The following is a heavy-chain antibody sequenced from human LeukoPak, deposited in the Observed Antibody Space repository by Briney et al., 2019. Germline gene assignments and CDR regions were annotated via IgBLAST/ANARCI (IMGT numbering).Heavy chain of an antibody. Sequence: SVKVSCKASGGTFSSYAISWVRQAPGQGLEWMGRIIPILGIANYAQKFQGRVTITADKSTSTAYVELSSPRSEDTAVYYCARDRVKDPNYYYYYMDVWSKGTTVTVSS. V-gene: IGHV1-69*04. CDR2: IIPILGIA. CDR1: GGTFSSYA. D-gene: IGHD3-10*01. J-gene: IGHJ6*03. CDR3: ARDRVKDPNYYYYYMDV.